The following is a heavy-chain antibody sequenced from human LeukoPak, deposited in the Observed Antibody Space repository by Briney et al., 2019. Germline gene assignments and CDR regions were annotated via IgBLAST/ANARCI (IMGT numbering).Heavy chain of an antibody. Sequence: PSQTLSLTCTVSGGSISSGGYYWSWIRQHPGKGLEWIGYIYYSGSTYYNPSLKSRVTISVDTSKNQFSLKLSSVTAADTAVYYCARGWELLSGGAFDIWGQGTMVTVSS. CDR2: IYYSGST. V-gene: IGHV4-31*03. CDR3: ARGWELLSGGAFDI. D-gene: IGHD1-26*01. CDR1: GGSISSGGYY. J-gene: IGHJ3*02.